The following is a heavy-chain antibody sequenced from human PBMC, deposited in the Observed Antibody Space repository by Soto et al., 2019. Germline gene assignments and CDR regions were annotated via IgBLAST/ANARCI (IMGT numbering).Heavy chain of an antibody. CDR3: ANHYEYSSSPTLDY. V-gene: IGHV3-23*01. CDR2: ISGSGGST. J-gene: IGHJ4*02. D-gene: IGHD6-13*01. Sequence: PGGSLRLSCAASGFTFSSYAMSWVRQAPGKGLEWVSAISGSGGSTYYADSVKGRFTISRDNSKNTLYLQMNSLRAEDTAVYYCANHYEYSSSPTLDYWGQGALVTVSS. CDR1: GFTFSSYA.